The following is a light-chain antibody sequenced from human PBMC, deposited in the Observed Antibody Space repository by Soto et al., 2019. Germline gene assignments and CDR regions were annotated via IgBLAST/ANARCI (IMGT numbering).Light chain of an antibody. V-gene: IGLV2-14*01. J-gene: IGLJ3*02. CDR3: SSYTISSTWV. CDR1: SSDVGGHNY. Sequence: QAVVTQPASVSGSPGQSITISCTGTSSDVGGHNYVSWYQQHPGKAPKLIINEVSYRPSGVSNRFSGSKSDNTASLTISGLQAEDEADYYCSSYTISSTWVFGGGTKLTVL. CDR2: EVS.